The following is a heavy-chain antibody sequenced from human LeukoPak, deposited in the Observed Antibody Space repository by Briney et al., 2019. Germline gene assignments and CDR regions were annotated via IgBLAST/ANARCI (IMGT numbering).Heavy chain of an antibody. CDR3: ARLIAAAGSSGFDY. Sequence: GSSVRVSCKASGGTFSSYAISWVRQAPGQGLEWMGRIIPIFGTANYAQKFQGRVTITTDESTSTAYMELSSLRSEDTAVYYCARLIAAAGSSGFDYWGQGTLVTVSS. V-gene: IGHV1-69*05. CDR1: GGTFSSYA. J-gene: IGHJ4*02. D-gene: IGHD6-13*01. CDR2: IIPIFGTA.